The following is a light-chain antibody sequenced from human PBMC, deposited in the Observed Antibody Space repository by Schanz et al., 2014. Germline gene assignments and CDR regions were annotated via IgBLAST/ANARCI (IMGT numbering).Light chain of an antibody. V-gene: IGKV3-11*01. Sequence: EIVMTQSPVTLSVSPGERATLSCRAGQSVGSHLAWYQQKPGQSPRLLIYDASNRATGIPARFSGSGSGTDFTLTISSLEPEDFAVYYCQRTWTFGQGTKVEV. CDR2: DAS. J-gene: IGKJ1*01. CDR1: QSVGSH. CDR3: QRTWT.